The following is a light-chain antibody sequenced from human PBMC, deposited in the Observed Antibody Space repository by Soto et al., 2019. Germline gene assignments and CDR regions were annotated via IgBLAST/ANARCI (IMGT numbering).Light chain of an antibody. V-gene: IGKV3-15*01. CDR3: QKNHSPSPT. J-gene: IGKJ4*01. CDR1: QTVPSR. Sequence: IVMTQSPATLSVSPGEGVTLSCRASQTVPSRIAWYQQKPGQAPSLLIYGASTRATGVPDRFSGTGSGTEFTLTISSLQSVDFAAYHSQKNHSPSPTFVGGHKV. CDR2: GAS.